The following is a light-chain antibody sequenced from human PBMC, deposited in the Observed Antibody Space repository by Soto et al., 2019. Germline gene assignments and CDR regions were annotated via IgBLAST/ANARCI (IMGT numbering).Light chain of an antibody. CDR3: QQYGSSPWT. V-gene: IGKV3-20*01. CDR2: GAS. J-gene: IGKJ1*01. Sequence: EIVLTQSPGTLSSSPGERATLSCRASQSVSSSYLAWYQQKPGQAPRLLIYGASSRATGIPDRFSGSGSGTDFTLTISRLEPDDFAVYYCQQYGSSPWTFGPGTKVEV. CDR1: QSVSSSY.